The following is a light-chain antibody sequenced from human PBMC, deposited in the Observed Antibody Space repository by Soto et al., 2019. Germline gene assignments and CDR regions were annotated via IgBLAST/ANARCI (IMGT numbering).Light chain of an antibody. CDR2: GAS. V-gene: IGKV1-9*01. CDR3: QQLNSHPRT. J-gene: IGKJ2*01. CDR1: QSVRSSY. Sequence: LTQSPGTLSLSPGERATLSCRASQSVRSSYLAWYQQKPGKAPNLLIFGASTLQSGVPSRFSGSGSGTEFTLTISSLQPEDFATYYCQQLNSHPRTFGQGTKLEIK.